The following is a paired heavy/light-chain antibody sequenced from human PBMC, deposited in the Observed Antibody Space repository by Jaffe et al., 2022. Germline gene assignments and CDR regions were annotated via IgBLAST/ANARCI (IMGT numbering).Heavy chain of an antibody. V-gene: IGHV3-7*01. Sequence: EVQLVESGGVLVQPGGSLRLSCAASGFTFSGYWMTWVRQAPGKGLEWVANIRYDASGTYYADFVKGRFTISRDNAKNSLFLQMNSLRAEDTAVYYCARGNQAADYWGQGTLVTVSS. CDR2: IRYDASGT. CDR3: ARGNQAADY. CDR1: GFTFSGYW. J-gene: IGHJ4*02. D-gene: IGHD6-25*01.
Light chain of an antibody. CDR2: KVS. CDR1: QSLVHSDGNTY. Sequence: DVVLTQSPLSLPVTLGQPASISCRSSQSLVHSDGNTYLNWFQQRPGQSPRRLIYKVSNRDSGVPDRFSGSGSGSDFTLKISRVEAEDVGVYYCMQGTHWPPLTFGGGTKVEIK. V-gene: IGKV2-30*02. J-gene: IGKJ4*01. CDR3: MQGTHWPPLT.